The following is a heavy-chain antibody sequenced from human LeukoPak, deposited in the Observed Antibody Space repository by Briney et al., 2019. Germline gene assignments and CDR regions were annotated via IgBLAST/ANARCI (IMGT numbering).Heavy chain of an antibody. V-gene: IGHV1-24*01. D-gene: IGHD5-18*01. CDR3: ATDAGYSYGPRRWFDP. Sequence: ASVKVSCKVSGYTLTEFSMHWVRQAPGKGLEWMGGFDPEDGETIYAQKFQGRVTMTEDTSTDTAYMELSSLRSEDTAVYYCATDAGYSYGPRRWFDPWGQGTLVTVSS. CDR1: GYTLTEFS. J-gene: IGHJ5*02. CDR2: FDPEDGET.